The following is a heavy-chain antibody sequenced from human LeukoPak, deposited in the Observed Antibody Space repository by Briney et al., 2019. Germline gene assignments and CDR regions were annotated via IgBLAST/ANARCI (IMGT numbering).Heavy chain of an antibody. D-gene: IGHD6-19*01. V-gene: IGHV3-23*01. Sequence: GGSLRLSCAASGFTFSSYAMSWVRQAPGKGLEWVSAISGSGGSTYYADSVKGRFTISRDNSKNTLYQQMNSLRAEDTAVYYCAKDRGSSGWYFDTLNFDYWGQGTLVTVSS. CDR1: GFTFSSYA. CDR2: ISGSGGST. CDR3: AKDRGSSGWYFDTLNFDY. J-gene: IGHJ4*02.